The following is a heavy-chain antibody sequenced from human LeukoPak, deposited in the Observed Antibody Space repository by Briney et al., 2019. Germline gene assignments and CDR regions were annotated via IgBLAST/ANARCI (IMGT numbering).Heavy chain of an antibody. CDR2: IYYSGST. D-gene: IGHD4-17*01. CDR1: GGSISSYY. CDR3: ARARDYGEDDY. J-gene: IGHJ4*02. V-gene: IGHV4-59*01. Sequence: PSETLSLTCTVSGGSISSYYWSWIRQPPGKGLEWIGYIYYSGSTNYDPSLKSRVTISVDTSKNQFSLKLSSVTAADTAVCYCARARDYGEDDYWGQGTLVTVSS.